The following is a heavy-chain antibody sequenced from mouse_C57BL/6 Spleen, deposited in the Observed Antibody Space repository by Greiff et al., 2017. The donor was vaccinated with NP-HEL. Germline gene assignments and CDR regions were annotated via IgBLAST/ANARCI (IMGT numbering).Heavy chain of an antibody. Sequence: QVQLKESGAELVKPGASVKISCKASGYAFSSYWMNWVKQRPGKGLEWIGQIYPGDGDTNYNGKFKGKATLTADKSSSTAYMQLSSLTSEDSAVYFCARDPWFAYWGQGTLVTVSA. CDR1: GYAFSSYW. J-gene: IGHJ3*01. CDR2: IYPGDGDT. CDR3: ARDPWFAY. V-gene: IGHV1-80*01.